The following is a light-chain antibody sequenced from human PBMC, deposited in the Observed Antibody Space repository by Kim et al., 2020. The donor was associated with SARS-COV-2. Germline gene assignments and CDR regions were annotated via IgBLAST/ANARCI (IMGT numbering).Light chain of an antibody. J-gene: IGKJ4*01. V-gene: IGKV1-12*01. CDR2: STS. CDR1: ESIGSW. CDR3: QQLNAFPLT. Sequence: DIQMTQSPSSVSASVGDRVTITCRASESIGSWLAWYQQKPGEAPSLLIYSTSNLHSGVPSRFSGSGYGTDFTLTVSSLQPEDSAVYYCQQLNAFPLTFGGGTKVEI.